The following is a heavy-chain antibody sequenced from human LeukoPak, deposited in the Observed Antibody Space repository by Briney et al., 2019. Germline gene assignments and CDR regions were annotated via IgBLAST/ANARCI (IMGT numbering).Heavy chain of an antibody. V-gene: IGHV3-30-3*01. J-gene: IGHJ4*02. CDR3: AKGNSGWYDY. Sequence: GGSLRLSCSASGFTFSSNAMHWVRQAPGKGLEWVAVISYDGSKTYYADSVKGRFTISRDNSKNTLYMQMNSLRAEDTAVYYCAKGNSGWYDYWGQGTLVTVSS. CDR2: ISYDGSKT. D-gene: IGHD6-19*01. CDR1: GFTFSSNA.